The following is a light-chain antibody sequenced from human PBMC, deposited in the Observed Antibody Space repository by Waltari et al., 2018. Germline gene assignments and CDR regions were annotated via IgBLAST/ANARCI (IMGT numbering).Light chain of an antibody. V-gene: IGLV2-23*01. Sequence: QSALTQPASVSGSPGQSITISCTGPSSDVGSYNLVSWYQQHPGKGPKLMIYEGSKRPSGVSNRFSGSKSGNTASLTISGLQAEDEADYYCCSYAGSYVVFGGGTKPTVL. CDR2: EGS. J-gene: IGLJ2*01. CDR1: SSDVGSYNL. CDR3: CSYAGSYVV.